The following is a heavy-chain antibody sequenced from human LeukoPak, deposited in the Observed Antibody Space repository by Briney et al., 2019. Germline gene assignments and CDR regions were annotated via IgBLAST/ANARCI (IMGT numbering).Heavy chain of an antibody. V-gene: IGHV3-7*01. CDR1: EFTFSSYW. J-gene: IGHJ4*02. Sequence: GGSLRLSCVASEFTFSSYWMSWVRQAPGRGREWVANIKQDGREIYYVDSVKGRFTISRDNAKKTLYLKTNNLRAEDTAVYYSAISYSRFDYCSQGTLVTVSS. CDR3: AISYSRFDY. CDR2: IKQDGREI. D-gene: IGHD6-13*01.